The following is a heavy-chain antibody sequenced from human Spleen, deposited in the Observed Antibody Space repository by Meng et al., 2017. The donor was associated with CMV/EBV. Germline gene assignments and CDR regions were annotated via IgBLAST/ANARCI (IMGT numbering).Heavy chain of an antibody. Sequence: SETLSLTCAVYGGSFRAYYWSWIRQPPGKGLEWIGESINHSGSTNYNPSLKTRVTISVDTSKNQFSLRLSSVTAADTAVYYCARGSYSSSSFDYWGQGTLVTVSS. CDR2: SINHSGST. D-gene: IGHD6-6*01. CDR1: GGSFRAYY. CDR3: ARGSYSSSSFDY. J-gene: IGHJ4*02. V-gene: IGHV4-34*01.